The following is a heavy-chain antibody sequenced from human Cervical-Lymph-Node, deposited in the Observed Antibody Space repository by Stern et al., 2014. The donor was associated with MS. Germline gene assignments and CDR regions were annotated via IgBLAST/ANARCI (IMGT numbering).Heavy chain of an antibody. CDR2: IYYSGST. V-gene: IGHV4-59*01. D-gene: IGHD2/OR15-2a*01. CDR1: GGSITNYY. Sequence: VQLXXXGPGLVKPSETLSLTCTVSGGSITNYYWSXXRQXPGKGLGCIGYIYYSGSTNYNPSLKSRVTISVDTSKIQFSLKLSSVTAADTAVYYCARXXGMFFLWGQGTLVX. CDR3: ARXXGMFFL. J-gene: IGHJ4*01.